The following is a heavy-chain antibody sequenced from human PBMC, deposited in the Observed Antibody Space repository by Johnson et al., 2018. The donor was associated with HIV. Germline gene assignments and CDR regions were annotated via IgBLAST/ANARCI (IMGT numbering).Heavy chain of an antibody. V-gene: IGHV3-30*02. CDR2: IRYDGSNK. CDR3: ARGGDGYRGDAFDI. J-gene: IGHJ3*02. D-gene: IGHD5-24*01. CDR1: GFTFSSYG. Sequence: QEQLVESGGGVVQPGGSLRLSCAASGFTFSSYGMHWVRQAPGKGLEWVAFIRYDGSNKYYADSVQGRFTISRDNSKNSLYLQMNSLRAEDTAVYYCARGGDGYRGDAFDIWGQGTMVTVSS.